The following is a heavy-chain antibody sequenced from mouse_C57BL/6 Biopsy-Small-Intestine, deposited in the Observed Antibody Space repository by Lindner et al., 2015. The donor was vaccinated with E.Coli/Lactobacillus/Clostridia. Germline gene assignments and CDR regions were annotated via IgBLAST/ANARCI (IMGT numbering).Heavy chain of an antibody. D-gene: IGHD1-1*01. CDR1: GFSFNTYA. Sequence: VQLQESGGGLVQPKGSLKLSCAASGFSFNTYAMNWVRQAPGKGLEWVARIRSKSNNYATYYADSVKDRFTISRDDSDSMLYLQMNNLKTEDTAMYYCVRHEDYYGSSWFAYWGQGTLVTVSA. CDR3: VRHEDYYGSSWFAY. J-gene: IGHJ3*01. CDR2: IRSKSNNYAT. V-gene: IGHV10-1*01.